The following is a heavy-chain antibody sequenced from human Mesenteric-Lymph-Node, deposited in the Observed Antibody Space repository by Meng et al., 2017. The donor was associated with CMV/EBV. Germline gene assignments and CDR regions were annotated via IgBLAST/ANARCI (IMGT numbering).Heavy chain of an antibody. Sequence: GESLKISCAASTFTFTTYAMTWVRQAPGKGLEWVSAISASGHDTYYADSVKGRFTISRDNSQNTLYLQMNSLRAEDTAVYYCARYCITTSCYISYGMDVWGQGTMVTVSS. J-gene: IGHJ6*02. CDR1: TFTFTTYA. CDR3: ARYCITTSCYISYGMDV. D-gene: IGHD2-2*02. CDR2: ISASGHDT. V-gene: IGHV3-23*01.